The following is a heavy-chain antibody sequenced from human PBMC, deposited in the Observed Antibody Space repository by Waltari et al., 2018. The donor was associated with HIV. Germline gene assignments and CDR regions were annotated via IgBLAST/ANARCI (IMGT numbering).Heavy chain of an antibody. CDR1: GFTFHNSW. V-gene: IGHV3-7*01. CDR2: IKDDGSEK. Sequence: EVQLMESGGGLVQSGVSLRLSCAASGFTFHNSWMSWVRQTPGKGLEWVAYIKDDGSEKYYMGSVKGRFTISRDNAKNSMFLQMNSLRAEDTAVYYCARIGTFPHNYAIDFWGQGTTVTVSS. J-gene: IGHJ6*02. D-gene: IGHD1-26*01. CDR3: ARIGTFPHNYAIDF.